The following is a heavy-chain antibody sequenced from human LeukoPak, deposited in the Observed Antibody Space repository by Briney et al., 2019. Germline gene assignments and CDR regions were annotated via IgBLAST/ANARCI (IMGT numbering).Heavy chain of an antibody. V-gene: IGHV3-23*01. J-gene: IGHJ4*02. CDR3: AKEYDSSAATYYFDY. CDR2: VSGSGGTT. Sequence: GGSLRLSCAASGFTLTSYAMSWVRQAPGKGLEWVSAVSGSGGTTYYADSVKGQFTISRDNSKNTLYLQMNRLRAEDTAVYYCAKEYDSSAATYYFDYWGRGTLVTVSS. D-gene: IGHD3-22*01. CDR1: GFTLTSYA.